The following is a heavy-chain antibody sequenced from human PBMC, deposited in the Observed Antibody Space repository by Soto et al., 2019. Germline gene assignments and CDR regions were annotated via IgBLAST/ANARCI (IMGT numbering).Heavy chain of an antibody. D-gene: IGHD4-17*01. Sequence: PSETLSLTCAVDGGSCSGYYWSWIRQPPGEGLEWIGEINHSGSTNYNPSLKSRVTISVDTSKNQFSLKLSSVTAADTAVYYCAVTRFLDYWGQGTLVTVSS. CDR1: GGSCSGYY. CDR2: INHSGST. CDR3: AVTRFLDY. V-gene: IGHV4-34*01. J-gene: IGHJ4*02.